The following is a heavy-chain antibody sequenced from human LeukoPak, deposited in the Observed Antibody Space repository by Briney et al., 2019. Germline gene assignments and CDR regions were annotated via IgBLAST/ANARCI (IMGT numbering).Heavy chain of an antibody. CDR3: ARMDTAMVPDY. V-gene: IGHV3-64*01. Sequence: GGSLRLSCAASGFTFSSYAMHWVRQAPGKGLEYVSAISSNGGSTYYANSVKGRFTISRDDSKNTLYLQMGSLRAEDMAVYYCARMDTAMVPDYWGQGTLVTVSS. J-gene: IGHJ4*02. CDR1: GFTFSSYA. CDR2: ISSNGGST. D-gene: IGHD5-18*01.